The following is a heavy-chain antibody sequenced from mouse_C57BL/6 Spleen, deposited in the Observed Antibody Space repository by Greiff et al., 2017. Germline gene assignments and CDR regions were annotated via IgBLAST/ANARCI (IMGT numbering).Heavy chain of an antibody. J-gene: IGHJ2*01. V-gene: IGHV5-4*01. CDR1: GFTFSSYA. CDR2: ISDGGSYT. Sequence: EVNLVESGGGLVKPGGSLKLSCAASGFTFSSYAMSWVRQTPEKRLEWVATISDGGSYTYYPDNVKGRFTISRDNAKNNLYLQMSHLKSEDTAMYYCARDEGEFDYWGQGTTLTVSS. CDR3: ARDEGEFDY.